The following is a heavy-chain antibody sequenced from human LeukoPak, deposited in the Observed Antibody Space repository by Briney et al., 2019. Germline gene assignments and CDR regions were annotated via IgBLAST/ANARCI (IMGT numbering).Heavy chain of an antibody. CDR2: TYYRSKWYN. V-gene: IGHV6-1*01. Sequence: SQSLSLTCAISGDSVSSYSAGWNWIRQSPSRGLEWLGRTYYRSKWYNDYAVSVKSRITINPDTSKNQFSLQLNSVTPEDTAVYYCARYCSGGSCYSDDAFDIWGQGTMVTVSS. CDR1: GDSVSSYSAG. J-gene: IGHJ3*02. D-gene: IGHD2-15*01. CDR3: ARYCSGGSCYSDDAFDI.